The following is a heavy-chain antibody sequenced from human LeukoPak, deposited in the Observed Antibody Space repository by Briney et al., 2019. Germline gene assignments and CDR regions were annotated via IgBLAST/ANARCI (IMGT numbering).Heavy chain of an antibody. Sequence: PGGSLRLSCAASEFVFSDYYMSWVRQAPGKGREWVSYISSGGDTKYYADSVKGRFTISRDNAKNSLYLQMNNLRAEDTAVYYCAREMGGDYGSGTFFDLWGQGNMVTVSS. CDR2: ISSGGDTK. V-gene: IGHV3-11*01. CDR3: AREMGGDYGSGTFFDL. CDR1: EFVFSDYY. J-gene: IGHJ4*02. D-gene: IGHD3-10*01.